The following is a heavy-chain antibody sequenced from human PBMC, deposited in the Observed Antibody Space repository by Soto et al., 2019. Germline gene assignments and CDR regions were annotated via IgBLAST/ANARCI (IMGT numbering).Heavy chain of an antibody. CDR1: GFTFSSYW. J-gene: IGHJ1*01. V-gene: IGHV3-7*03. CDR3: ASSLSGGSYEYFQH. Sequence: GGSLRLSCAASGFTFSSYWMSWVRQAPGKGLEWVANIKQDGSEKYNVDSVKGRFTISRDNAKNSLYLQMNSLRAEDTAVYYCASSLSGGSYEYFQHWGQGTLVTVSS. D-gene: IGHD1-26*01. CDR2: IKQDGSEK.